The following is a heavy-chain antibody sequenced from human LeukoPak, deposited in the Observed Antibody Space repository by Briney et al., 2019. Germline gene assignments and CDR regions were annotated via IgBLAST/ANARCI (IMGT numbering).Heavy chain of an antibody. CDR1: GFTFSSYA. Sequence: SGGSLRLSCAASGFTFSSYAMNWVRQAPGKGLEWVSISGSGGDTYYADSVKGRFTISRDNSKNTLYLQMNSLRAEDTAVYYCAKARGATYGTYYFDYWGQGTLVTVPS. V-gene: IGHV3-23*01. CDR2: SGSGGDT. D-gene: IGHD4/OR15-4a*01. CDR3: AKARGATYGTYYFDY. J-gene: IGHJ4*02.